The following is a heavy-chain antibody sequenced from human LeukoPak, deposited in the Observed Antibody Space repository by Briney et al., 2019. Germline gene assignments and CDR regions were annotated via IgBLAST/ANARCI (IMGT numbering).Heavy chain of an antibody. D-gene: IGHD3-22*01. CDR2: ISSSSSYI. V-gene: IGHV3-21*01. J-gene: IGHJ4*02. Sequence: GGSLRLSCAASGFTFSSYSMNWVRQAPGKGLEWVSSISSSSSYIYYADSVKGRFTISRGNAKNSLYLQMNSLRAEDTAVYYCARVEYYDSSGLGYWGQGTLVTVSS. CDR3: ARVEYYDSSGLGY. CDR1: GFTFSSYS.